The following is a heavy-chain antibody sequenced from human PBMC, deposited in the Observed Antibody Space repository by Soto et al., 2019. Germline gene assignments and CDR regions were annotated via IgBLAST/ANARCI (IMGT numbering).Heavy chain of an antibody. J-gene: IGHJ4*02. CDR3: AKGELWFGELLSNY. CDR2: ISGSGGST. V-gene: IGHV3-23*01. Sequence: EVQLLESGGGLVQPGGSLRLSCAACGFTFSSYAMSWVRQAPGKGLEWVSAISGSGGSTYYADSVKGRFTISRDNSKNTLYLQMNSLRAEDTAVYYCAKGELWFGELLSNYWGQGTLVTVSS. D-gene: IGHD3-10*01. CDR1: GFTFSSYA.